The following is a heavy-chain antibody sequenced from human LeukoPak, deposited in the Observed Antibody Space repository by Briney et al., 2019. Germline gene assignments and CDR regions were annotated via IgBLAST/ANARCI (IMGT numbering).Heavy chain of an antibody. CDR1: GYSFTSYW. D-gene: IGHD3-16*01. CDR2: IYPGDSDT. V-gene: IGHV5-51*01. J-gene: IGHJ3*02. CDR3: ARGISTYYDYVWGSEENAFDI. Sequence: GESLQISCKGPGYSFTSYWIGWVRQMPGKGLEWMGIIYPGDSDTRYSPSFQGQVTISADKSISTAYLQWSSLKASDTAMYYCARGISTYYDYVWGSEENAFDIWGQGTMVTVSS.